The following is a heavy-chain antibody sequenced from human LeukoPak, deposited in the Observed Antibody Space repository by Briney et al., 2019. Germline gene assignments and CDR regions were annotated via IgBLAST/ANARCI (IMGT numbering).Heavy chain of an antibody. CDR3: ARDYGDYGFDAFDI. D-gene: IGHD4-17*01. V-gene: IGHV1-18*01. J-gene: IGHJ3*02. CDR1: GYTFSSYG. CDR2: ISAYNSNT. Sequence: GASVKVSCKASGYTFSSYGISWVRQAPGQGLEWLGWISAYNSNTNYAQKVQDRVSMSTDTSTSIAYMELRSLRSDDTAVYYCARDYGDYGFDAFDIWGQGTMITVSS.